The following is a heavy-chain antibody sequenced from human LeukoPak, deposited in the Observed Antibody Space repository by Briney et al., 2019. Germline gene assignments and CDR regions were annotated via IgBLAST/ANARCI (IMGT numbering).Heavy chain of an antibody. V-gene: IGHV4-31*03. CDR1: GGSISSGGYY. CDR3: ARVGYDSSGYWFDY. CDR2: IYYSGST. J-gene: IGHJ4*02. Sequence: SSQTLSLTCTVSGGSISSGGYYWSWIRQHPGKGLEWIGYIYYSGSTYYNPSLKSRVTISVDTSKNQFSLKQSSVTAADTAVYYCARVGYDSSGYWFDYWGRVTLVTVSS. D-gene: IGHD3-22*01.